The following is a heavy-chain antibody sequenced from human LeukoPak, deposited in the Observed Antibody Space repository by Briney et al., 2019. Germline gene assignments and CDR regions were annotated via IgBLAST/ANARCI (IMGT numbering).Heavy chain of an antibody. V-gene: IGHV4-59*08. CDR2: IYYSGST. CDR3: ARASVGLYNWNRHDWFDP. J-gene: IGHJ5*02. D-gene: IGHD1-20*01. Sequence: PSETLSLTCTVSGGSISSYYRSWIRQPPGKGLEWIGYIYYSGSTNYNPSLKSRVTISVDTSKNQFSLKLSSVTAADTAVYYCARASVGLYNWNRHDWFDPWGQGTLVTVSS. CDR1: GGSISSYY.